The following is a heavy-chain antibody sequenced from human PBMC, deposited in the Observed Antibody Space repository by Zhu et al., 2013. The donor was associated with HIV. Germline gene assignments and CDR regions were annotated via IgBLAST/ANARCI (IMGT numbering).Heavy chain of an antibody. V-gene: IGHV4-38-2*02. Sequence: QVQLQESGPGLVKPSETLSLTCTVSGYSISSGYYWGWIRQPPGKGLEWIGSIYHSGSTYYNPSLKSRVTISVDTSKNQFPLKLSSVTAADTAVYYCARYCSSTSCYAGYYGMDVWGQGTTVTVSS. D-gene: IGHD2-2*01. CDR1: GYSISSGYY. CDR2: IYHSGST. J-gene: IGHJ6*02. CDR3: ARYCSSTSCYAGYYGMDV.